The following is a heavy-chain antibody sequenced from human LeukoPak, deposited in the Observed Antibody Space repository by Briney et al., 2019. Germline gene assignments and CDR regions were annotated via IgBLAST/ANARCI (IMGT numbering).Heavy chain of an antibody. CDR1: GFTFSSYA. CDR3: AKDMSAYSGGFDY. Sequence: GGSLRLSCAASGFTFSSYAMSWVRQAPGKGLQWVSGISGSGGSTYYADSVKGRFIISRDNSKNTLSLQMNSLRAEDTAVYYCAKDMSAYSGGFDYGGQGTLFTVSS. CDR2: ISGSGGST. D-gene: IGHD5-18*01. J-gene: IGHJ4*02. V-gene: IGHV3-23*01.